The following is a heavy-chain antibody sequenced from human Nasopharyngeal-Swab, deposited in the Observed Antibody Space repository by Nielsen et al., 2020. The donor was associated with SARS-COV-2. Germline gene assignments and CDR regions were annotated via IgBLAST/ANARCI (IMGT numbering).Heavy chain of an antibody. CDR3: ARGDYGDHYYFDY. CDR1: GFTFSSYD. CDR2: IATAGDT. D-gene: IGHD4-17*01. J-gene: IGHJ4*02. Sequence: GESLKISCAASGFTFSSYDMHWVRQATGKGLEWVSAIATAGDTYYPGSVKGRFTISRENAKNSLYLQMNSLRAGDTAVYYCARGDYGDHYYFDYWGQGTLVTVSS. V-gene: IGHV3-13*01.